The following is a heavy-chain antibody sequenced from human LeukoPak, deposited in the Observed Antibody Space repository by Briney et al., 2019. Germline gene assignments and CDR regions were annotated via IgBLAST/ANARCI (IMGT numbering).Heavy chain of an antibody. D-gene: IGHD6-19*01. CDR3: TRAGKMAGTDAYDI. Sequence: PGGSLRLSCTTSGFTFGDYEITWVRQAPGKGLEWVGFTRTMASGGTTEYASSVRGRFTISRDESKDIAYLQMNSLKPEDTAVYYCTRAGKMAGTDAYDIWGQGTMVTVSS. CDR2: TRTMASGGTT. V-gene: IGHV3-49*04. CDR1: GFTFGDYE. J-gene: IGHJ3*02.